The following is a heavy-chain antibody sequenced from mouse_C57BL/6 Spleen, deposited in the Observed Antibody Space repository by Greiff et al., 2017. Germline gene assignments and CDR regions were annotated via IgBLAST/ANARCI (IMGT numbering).Heavy chain of an antibody. CDR2: IDPETGGT. CDR1: GYTFTDYD. Sequence: QVQLQQSGPELVRPGASVTLSCKASGYTFTDYDMHWVKQTPVHGLEWIGAIDPETGGTAYNQKFKGKAILTADKSSSTAYMELSSLTSEDSAVYYCTRAIYTVVAKGYAYWGQGTLVTVSA. J-gene: IGHJ3*01. CDR3: TRAIYTVVAKGYAY. D-gene: IGHD1-1*01. V-gene: IGHV1-15*01.